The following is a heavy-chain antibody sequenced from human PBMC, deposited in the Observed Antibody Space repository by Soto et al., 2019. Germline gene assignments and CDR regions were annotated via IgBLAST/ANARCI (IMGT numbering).Heavy chain of an antibody. CDR1: GYTFRPYG. Sequence: VQLVQSGAEVEKPGASVTVSCKVFGYTFRPYGLSWVRQAPDQGLEWMGWVSPYNGNTYYAPGLQGRVTMTTDTSTNTAYMSLRSLRSDDTAIYYCVRGGILEANRPYYYYGLDVWGQGTPVTVSS. J-gene: IGHJ6*02. CDR3: VRGGILEANRPYYYYGLDV. CDR2: VSPYNGNT. V-gene: IGHV1-18*01. D-gene: IGHD1-1*01.